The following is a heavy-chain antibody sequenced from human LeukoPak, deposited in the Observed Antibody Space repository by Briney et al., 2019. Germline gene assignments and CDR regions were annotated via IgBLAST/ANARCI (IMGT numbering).Heavy chain of an antibody. D-gene: IGHD3-10*01. J-gene: IGHJ4*02. CDR1: GFTFSSDA. CDR3: ARVQWFGELSAFDY. Sequence: GGSLRLSCAASGFTFSSDAMNWVRQAPGKGLEWVSGIRAGGGNTYYADSVKGRFTISRDDSKNTLYLQMNSLRGEDTALYYCARVQWFGELSAFDYWGQGTLVTVS. V-gene: IGHV3-23*01. CDR2: IRAGGGNT.